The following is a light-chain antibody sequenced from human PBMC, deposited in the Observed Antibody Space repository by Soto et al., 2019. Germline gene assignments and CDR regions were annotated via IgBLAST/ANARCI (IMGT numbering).Light chain of an antibody. CDR2: TAS. CDR1: QSVSSNY. V-gene: IGKV3-20*01. Sequence: EIVLTQSPGTLSLSPGERATLSCRASQSVSSNYLAWYQQKPGQAPRLLIYTASNRATGIPDRFSGSGSGTDFTLTISRLEPEDFAVYYCQHYEKSPYTFGQGTKLEIK. CDR3: QHYEKSPYT. J-gene: IGKJ2*01.